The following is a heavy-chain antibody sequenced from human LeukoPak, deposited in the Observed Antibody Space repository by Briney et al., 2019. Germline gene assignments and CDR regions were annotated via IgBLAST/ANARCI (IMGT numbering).Heavy chain of an antibody. CDR3: ATSLGYYDRSGPIR. CDR2: FDPEDGET. Sequence: ASVKVSCKVSGYTLTELSMHWVRQAPGKGLEWMGGFDPEDGETIYAQKFQGRVTMTEDTSTDTAYMELSSLRSEDTAVYYCATSLGYYDRSGPIRWGQGTLVTVSS. J-gene: IGHJ4*02. CDR1: GYTLTELS. V-gene: IGHV1-24*01. D-gene: IGHD3-22*01.